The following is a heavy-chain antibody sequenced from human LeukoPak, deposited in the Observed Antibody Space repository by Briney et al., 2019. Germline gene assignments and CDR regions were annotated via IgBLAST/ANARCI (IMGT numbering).Heavy chain of an antibody. V-gene: IGHV3-7*01. CDR1: GFTFSSYW. D-gene: IGHD3-10*01. CDR2: IKQDASEE. J-gene: IGHJ3*02. Sequence: GGSLRLSCAASGFTFSSYWMSWVRQAPGPGQELVSNIKQDASEESYVDSVKGRFTISRDNATNSLYVQMHSLRAVATAVYDCESDRLSAPALWFGREDAFDSWGQGTMVTVSS. CDR3: ESDRLSAPALWFGREDAFDS.